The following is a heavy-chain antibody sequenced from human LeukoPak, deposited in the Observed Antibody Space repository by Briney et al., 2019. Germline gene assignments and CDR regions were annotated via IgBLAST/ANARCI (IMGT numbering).Heavy chain of an antibody. CDR3: ARLIVQPTDNLGDWFDP. CDR2: IYHSGST. J-gene: IGHJ5*02. D-gene: IGHD1-1*01. V-gene: IGHV4-31*03. Sequence: PSETLSLTCTVSGASLTSVSSYWSWIRQHPGGGLEWIAYIYHSGSTYYNPSLRSRVSMSIDTSKNHFSLKLTSVTAADTAIYYCARLIVQPTDNLGDWFDPWGPGTLATVSS. CDR1: GASLTSVSSY.